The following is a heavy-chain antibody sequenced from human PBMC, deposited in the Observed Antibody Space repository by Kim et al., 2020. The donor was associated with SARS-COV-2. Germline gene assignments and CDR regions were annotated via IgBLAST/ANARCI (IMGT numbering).Heavy chain of an antibody. CDR1: GGSISSYY. CDR2: IYYSGST. CDR3: AREPGSGYSYGPDAFDI. Sequence: SETLSLTCTVSGGSISSYYWSWIRQPPGKGLEWIGYIYYSGSTNYNPSLKSRVTISVDTSKNQFSLKLSSVTAADTAVYYCAREPGSGYSYGPDAFDIWGQRTMVTVSS. J-gene: IGHJ3*02. V-gene: IGHV4-59*01. D-gene: IGHD5-18*01.